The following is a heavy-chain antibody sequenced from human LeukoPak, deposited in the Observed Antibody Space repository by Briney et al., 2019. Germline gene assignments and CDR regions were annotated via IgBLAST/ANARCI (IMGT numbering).Heavy chain of an antibody. CDR1: GFTFTSYA. V-gene: IGHV3-30-3*01. Sequence: GGSLRLSCAGSGFTFTSYAVHWVRPAPDKRLEWVAFISSDGSTEHYADSVKGRFTLSRDNSKNTVSLQMNSLGAEDTAVYYCARGNGSGSFDYWGQGTLVTVSS. CDR2: ISSDGSTE. CDR3: ARGNGSGSFDY. J-gene: IGHJ4*02. D-gene: IGHD3-10*01.